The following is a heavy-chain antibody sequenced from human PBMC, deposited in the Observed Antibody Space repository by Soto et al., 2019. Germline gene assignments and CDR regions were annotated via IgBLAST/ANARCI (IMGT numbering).Heavy chain of an antibody. CDR2: ISGSGGST. J-gene: IGHJ6*02. D-gene: IGHD6-13*01. Sequence: PGGSLRLSCAASGFTFSSYAMSWVRQAPGKGLEWVSAISGSGGSTYYADSVKGRFTISRDNSKNTLYLQMNSLRAEDTAVYYCAKDRRRVAAAMKGWYYYYGMDVWGQGTTVTVSS. CDR1: GFTFSSYA. CDR3: AKDRRRVAAAMKGWYYYYGMDV. V-gene: IGHV3-23*01.